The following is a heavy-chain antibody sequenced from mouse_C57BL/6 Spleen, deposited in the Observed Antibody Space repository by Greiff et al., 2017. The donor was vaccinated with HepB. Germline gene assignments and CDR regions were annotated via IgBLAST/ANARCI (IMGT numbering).Heavy chain of an antibody. CDR3: ARIYYDYDGRYFDY. V-gene: IGHV5-17*01. CDR1: GFTFSDYG. D-gene: IGHD2-4*01. J-gene: IGHJ2*01. Sequence: EVQLQESGGGLVKPGGSLKLSCAASGFTFSDYGMHWVRQAPEKGLEWVAYISSGSSTIYYADTVKGRFTISRDNAKNTLFLQMTSLRSEDTAMYYCARIYYDYDGRYFDYWGQGTTLTVSS. CDR2: ISSGSSTI.